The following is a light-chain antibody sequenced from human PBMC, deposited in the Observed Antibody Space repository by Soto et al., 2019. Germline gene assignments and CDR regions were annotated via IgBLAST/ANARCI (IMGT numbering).Light chain of an antibody. CDR1: SSDVGGYNY. V-gene: IGLV2-11*01. J-gene: IGLJ1*01. CDR2: DVS. Sequence: QSVLTQPRSVSGSPGQSVTISCTGTSSDVGGYNYVSWYQQHPGKAPKLMIYDVSKRPSGVPDRLSGSKSGNTASLTISGLQAEDQPDYYCCSYAGSYFYVFGTGTKVTVL. CDR3: CSYAGSYFYV.